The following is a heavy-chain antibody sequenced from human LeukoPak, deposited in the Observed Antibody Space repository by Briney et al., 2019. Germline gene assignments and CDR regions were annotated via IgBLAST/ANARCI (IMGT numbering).Heavy chain of an antibody. D-gene: IGHD3-16*01. CDR3: TTLSSRTKNDY. Sequence: GGSLRLSCAASGFTFSNAWITWVRQAPGKGLEWVGRMQSKTDGGAKDYAAPVKGRFTISRDDSKNTLYLQMDSLKTEDTAVYYCTTLSSRTKNDYWGQGTLVTVSS. V-gene: IGHV3-15*01. J-gene: IGHJ4*02. CDR1: GFTFSNAW. CDR2: MQSKTDGGAK.